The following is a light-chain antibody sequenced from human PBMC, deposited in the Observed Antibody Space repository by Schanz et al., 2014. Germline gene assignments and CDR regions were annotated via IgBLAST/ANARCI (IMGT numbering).Light chain of an antibody. V-gene: IGLV2-11*01. Sequence: QSALTQPRSVSGSPGHSVTISCTGTSSDVGGYDYVSWYQHHPGKAPKLMIYDVTNRPSGVPDRFSGSKSGNTASLTISGLQAEDESDYYCCSFGGDTNLMIFGGGTKLTVL. J-gene: IGLJ2*01. CDR1: SSDVGGYDY. CDR3: CSFGGDTNLMI. CDR2: DVT.